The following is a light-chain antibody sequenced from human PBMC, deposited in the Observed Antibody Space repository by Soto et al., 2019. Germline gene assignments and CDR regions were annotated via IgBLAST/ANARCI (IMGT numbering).Light chain of an antibody. CDR1: SSDVGAYNY. Sequence: SALTQPPSASGSPGQSVAISCTGTSSDVGAYNYVSWYQQHPGKAPKLMIYDVTGRPSGVPDRFSGSKSGNTASLTVSGLQAEDEADYYCSSYAGSNNLVFGGGTKLTVL. CDR2: DVT. V-gene: IGLV2-8*01. J-gene: IGLJ3*02. CDR3: SSYAGSNNLV.